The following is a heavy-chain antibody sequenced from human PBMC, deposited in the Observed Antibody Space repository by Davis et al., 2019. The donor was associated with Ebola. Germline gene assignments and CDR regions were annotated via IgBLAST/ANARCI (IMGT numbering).Heavy chain of an antibody. Sequence: PSETLSLTCTVSGGSISSSSYYWGWIRRPPGKGLEWIGSIYYSGSTYYNPSLKSRVTISVDTSKNQFSLKLSSVTAADTAVYYCAAETYYYDSSGYYVDYWGQGTLVTVSS. V-gene: IGHV4-39*01. D-gene: IGHD3-22*01. CDR1: GGSISSSSYY. CDR3: AAETYYYDSSGYYVDY. CDR2: IYYSGST. J-gene: IGHJ4*02.